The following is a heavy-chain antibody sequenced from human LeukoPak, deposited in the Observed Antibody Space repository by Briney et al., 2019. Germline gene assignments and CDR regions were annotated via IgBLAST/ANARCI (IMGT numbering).Heavy chain of an antibody. Sequence: SETLSLTCSVSGYSISRGFYWGWIRQPPGKGLEWIGRIYYRGGTYYNPSLQRRVTISVDTSKNQLSLKLSSVTAAATAVYYCARFGVRSARYGDYIRSFDYWGQGTLVTVSS. CDR1: GYSISRGFY. CDR3: ARFGVRSARYGDYIRSFDY. D-gene: IGHD4-17*01. V-gene: IGHV4-38-2*02. J-gene: IGHJ4*02. CDR2: IYYRGGT.